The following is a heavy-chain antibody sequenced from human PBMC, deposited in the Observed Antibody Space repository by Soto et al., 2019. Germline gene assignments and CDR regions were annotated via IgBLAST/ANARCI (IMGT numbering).Heavy chain of an antibody. D-gene: IGHD2-2*01. CDR1: GFTFSSYA. CDR2: ISASGANT. J-gene: IGHJ6*03. CDR3: AKTGAGYCSSTSCPNLYYYYYMDV. V-gene: IGHV3-23*01. Sequence: GGSLRLSCAASGFTFSSYAMSWVRQAPGKGLEWVSAISASGANTYYADSVKGRFTLSRDNSKNTLYLQMNSLRAEDTAVYYCAKTGAGYCSSTSCPNLYYYYYMDVWGKGTTVTVSS.